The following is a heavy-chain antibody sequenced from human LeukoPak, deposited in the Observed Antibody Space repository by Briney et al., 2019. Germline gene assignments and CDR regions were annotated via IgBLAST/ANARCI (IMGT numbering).Heavy chain of an antibody. D-gene: IGHD4-11*01. J-gene: IGHJ5*02. CDR2: IWYDGSNK. CDR3: ARDGTVTAGPFDP. Sequence: GGSLRLSCAAPGITFSSFGMHWLRQAPGKGLEWVAFIWYDGSNKYYADSVKGRFTTSRDNSKNTLYLQMNSLRVEDTAVYYCARDGTVTAGPFDPWGRGTLVTVSS. CDR1: GITFSSFG. V-gene: IGHV3-33*01.